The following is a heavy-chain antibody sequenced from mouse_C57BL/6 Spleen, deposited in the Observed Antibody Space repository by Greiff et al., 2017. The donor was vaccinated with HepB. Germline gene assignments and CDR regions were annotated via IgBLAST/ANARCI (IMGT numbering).Heavy chain of an antibody. V-gene: IGHV1-61*01. D-gene: IGHD1-1*02. CDR1: GYTFTSYW. J-gene: IGHJ2*01. CDR2: IDPSDSDT. Sequence: QVQLQQSGAELVRPGSSVKLSCKASGYTFTSYWMNWVKQRPGQGLEWIGNIDPSDSDTHYNQKFKDKATLTVDKSSSTAYMQLSSLTSEDSAVYYCARGWWPDYWGQGTTLTVSS. CDR3: ARGWWPDY.